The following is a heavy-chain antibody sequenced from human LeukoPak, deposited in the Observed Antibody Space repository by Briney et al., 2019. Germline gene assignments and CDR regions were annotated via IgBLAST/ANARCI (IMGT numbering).Heavy chain of an antibody. J-gene: IGHJ6*02. V-gene: IGHV1-69*04. CDR1: GGTFSSYA. CDR2: IIPIFGIA. Sequence: SVKVSCKASGGTFSSYAISWVRQAPGPGLEWMGRIIPIFGIANYAQKFQGRVTITADKSTSTAYMELSSLRSEDTAVYYCARGGIAARYGMDVWGQGTTVTVSS. D-gene: IGHD6-6*01. CDR3: ARGGIAARYGMDV.